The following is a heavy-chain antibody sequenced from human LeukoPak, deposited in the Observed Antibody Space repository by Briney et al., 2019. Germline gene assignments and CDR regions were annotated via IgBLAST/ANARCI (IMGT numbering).Heavy chain of an antibody. V-gene: IGHV3-30-3*01. CDR3: ARDPLAYCGGDCYSDEPFDY. CDR1: GFTFSSYA. D-gene: IGHD2-21*02. Sequence: GRSLRLSCAASGFTFSSYAMHWVRQAPGKGLEWVAVISYDGSNKYYADSVKGRFTISRDNSKNTLYLQMNSLRAEDTAVYYCARDPLAYCGGDCYSDEPFDYWGQGTLVTVSS. CDR2: ISYDGSNK. J-gene: IGHJ4*02.